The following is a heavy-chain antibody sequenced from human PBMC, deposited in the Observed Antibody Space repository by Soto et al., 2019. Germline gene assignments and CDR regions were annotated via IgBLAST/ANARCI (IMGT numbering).Heavy chain of an antibody. J-gene: IGHJ5*02. CDR2: LSGSGGST. Sequence: PGGSLRLSCAASGFTFSNYAMSWVRQAPGKGLEWVSTLSGSGGSTYYAESVKGRFTISRDNSKNTLYLQMNSLRAEDTAVYYCAKDTVPVATPWFDPWGQGTLVTVSS. CDR3: AKDTVPVATPWFDP. V-gene: IGHV3-23*01. D-gene: IGHD2-2*01. CDR1: GFTFSNYA.